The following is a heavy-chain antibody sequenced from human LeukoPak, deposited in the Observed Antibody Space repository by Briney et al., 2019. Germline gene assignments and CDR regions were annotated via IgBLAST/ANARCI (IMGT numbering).Heavy chain of an antibody. Sequence: PGRSLRLSCAASGFTFSSYAMHWVRQAPGKGLEWVAVISYDGSNKYYADSVKGRFTISRGNSKNTLYLQMNSLRAEDTAVYYCARDRIRGSAFSTLGYWGQGTLVTVSS. D-gene: IGHD2/OR15-2a*01. CDR1: GFTFSSYA. V-gene: IGHV3-30-3*01. CDR2: ISYDGSNK. CDR3: ARDRIRGSAFSTLGY. J-gene: IGHJ4*02.